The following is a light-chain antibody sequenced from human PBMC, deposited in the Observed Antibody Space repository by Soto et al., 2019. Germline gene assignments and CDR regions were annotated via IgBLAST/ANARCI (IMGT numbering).Light chain of an antibody. CDR2: TVS. CDR3: QQRKTFPFT. Sequence: IQMTQSPSSVSASVGDTVTLSCQTSHGVSGWLAWYQQKPGKAPTLLIYTVSNLQSGVPSRFSGSGSGTDFSLTITHLQPEDFQTSFCQQRKTFPFTFGPGTKVEVK. J-gene: IGKJ3*01. V-gene: IGKV1-12*01. CDR1: HGVSGW.